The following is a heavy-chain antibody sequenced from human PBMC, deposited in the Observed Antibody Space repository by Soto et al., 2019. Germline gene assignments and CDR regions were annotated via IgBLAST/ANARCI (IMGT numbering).Heavy chain of an antibody. Sequence: GASVKVSCKASGGTFSSYAISWVRQAPGQGLEWMGGIIPIFGTANYAQKFQGRVTITADESTSTAYMELSSLRSEDTAVYYCARDHGYSYGKTLDYWGQRTLVTVSS. V-gene: IGHV1-69*13. CDR2: IIPIFGTA. CDR1: GGTFSSYA. J-gene: IGHJ4*02. D-gene: IGHD5-18*01. CDR3: ARDHGYSYGKTLDY.